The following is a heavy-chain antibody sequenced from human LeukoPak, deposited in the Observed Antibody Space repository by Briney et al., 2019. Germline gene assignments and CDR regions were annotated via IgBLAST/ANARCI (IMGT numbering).Heavy chain of an antibody. D-gene: IGHD1-26*01. Sequence: GGSLRLSCVASGFIFRDYAMSWVRQTPAGGLEWVSSLRGDGETFYIDSVKGRFTLSRDHSRNTVCLQLSNLRVEDTAVYYCAKATWVLSADAVLWGQGTLATVS. V-gene: IGHV3-23*01. CDR3: AKATWVLSADAVL. CDR2: LRGDGET. CDR1: GFIFRDYA. J-gene: IGHJ4*02.